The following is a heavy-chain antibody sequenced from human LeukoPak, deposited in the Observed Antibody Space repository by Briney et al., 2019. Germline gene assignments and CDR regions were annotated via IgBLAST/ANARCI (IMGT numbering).Heavy chain of an antibody. CDR3: ASDQVSGVFDY. V-gene: IGHV3-11*05. D-gene: IGHD5/OR15-5a*01. J-gene: IGHJ4*02. CDR1: GFTFSDFY. CDR2: ISPSGSYT. Sequence: PGGSLRLSCAGSGFTFSDFYMNWIRQAPGKGLEWLAYISPSGSYTTYADSVKGRFVISRDNTKNSVSLHMNALTADDTAVYFYASDQVSGVFDYWGQGARVTVSS.